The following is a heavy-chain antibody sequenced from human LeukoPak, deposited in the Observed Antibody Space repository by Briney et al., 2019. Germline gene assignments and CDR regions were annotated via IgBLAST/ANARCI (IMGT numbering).Heavy chain of an antibody. CDR3: AKDQPCSSTSCYSPNWFDP. D-gene: IGHD2-2*01. V-gene: IGHV3-21*04. CDR2: ISSSSSYI. J-gene: IGHJ5*02. CDR1: GFTFSSYS. Sequence: GGSLRLSCAASGFTFSSYSMNWVRQAPGKGLEWVSSISSSSSYIYYADSVKGRFTISRDNSKNTLYLQMNSLRAEDTAVYYCAKDQPCSSTSCYSPNWFDPWGQGTLVTVSS.